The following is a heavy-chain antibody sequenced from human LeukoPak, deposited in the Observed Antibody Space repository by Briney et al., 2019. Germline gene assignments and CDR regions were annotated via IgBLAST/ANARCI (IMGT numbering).Heavy chain of an antibody. V-gene: IGHV4-31*03. CDR2: IYYSGST. CDR3: ARDTVTTTFEALDI. J-gene: IGHJ3*02. Sequence: PSETLSLTCTVSGGSISSGGYYWSWIRQHPGKGLEWIGYIYYSGSTYYNPSLKSRVTISVDTSKNQFSLKLSSVAAADTAVYYCARDTVTTTFEALDIWGQGTMVTVSS. CDR1: GGSISSGGYY. D-gene: IGHD4-17*01.